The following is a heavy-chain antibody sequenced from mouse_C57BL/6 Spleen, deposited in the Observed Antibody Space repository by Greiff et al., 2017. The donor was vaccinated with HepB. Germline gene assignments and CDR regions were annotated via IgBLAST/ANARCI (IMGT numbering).Heavy chain of an antibody. D-gene: IGHD1-1*01. CDR1: GYTFTSYW. J-gene: IGHJ2*01. Sequence: QVQLQQPGAELVKPGASVKLSCKASGYTFTSYWMHWVKQRPGQGLEWIGMIHPNSGSTNYNEKFKSKATLTVDKSSSTAYMQLSSLTSEDSAVYYCARSGSITTVPDYWGRGTTLTVSS. CDR3: ARSGSITTVPDY. V-gene: IGHV1-64*01. CDR2: IHPNSGST.